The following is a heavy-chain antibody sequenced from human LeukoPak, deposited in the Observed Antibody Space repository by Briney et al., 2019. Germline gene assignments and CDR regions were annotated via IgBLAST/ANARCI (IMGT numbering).Heavy chain of an antibody. D-gene: IGHD3-3*01. CDR2: INHSGST. V-gene: IGHV4-34*01. J-gene: IGHJ5*02. CDR1: GGSFSGYY. CDR3: ASGGWILEWLLSSGRIFDP. Sequence: SETLSLTCAVYGGSFSGYYWSWIRQPPGKGLEWIGEINHSGSTNYNPSLKSRVTISVDTSKNQFSLKLGSVTAADTAVYYCASGGWILEWLLSSGRIFDPWGQGTLVTVSS.